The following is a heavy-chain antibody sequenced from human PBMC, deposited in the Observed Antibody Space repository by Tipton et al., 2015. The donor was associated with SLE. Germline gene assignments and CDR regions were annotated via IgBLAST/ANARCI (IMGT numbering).Heavy chain of an antibody. CDR2: IYYSGST. CDR3: ARHTDYGGNSDSFDY. CDR1: GGSISSSSYY. V-gene: IGHV4-39*01. J-gene: IGHJ4*02. Sequence: TLSLTCTVSGGSISSSSYYWGWIRQPPGKGLEWIGSIYYSGSTYYNPSLKSRVTISVDTSKNQFSLTLSSVTAADTAVYYCARHTDYGGNSDSFDYWGQGTLVTVSS. D-gene: IGHD4-23*01.